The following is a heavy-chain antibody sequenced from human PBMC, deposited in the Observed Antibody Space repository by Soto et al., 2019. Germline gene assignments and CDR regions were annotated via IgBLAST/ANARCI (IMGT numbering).Heavy chain of an antibody. V-gene: IGHV1-69*12. CDR3: ARDKDRLQLGGNYYYILDV. J-gene: IGHJ6*02. CDR1: GGTFSTSA. Sequence: QVQLVQSGAEVKKPGSSVKVSCKASGGTFSTSAISWVRQAPGQGLEWVGGIMPVFPTPDYAQNFQGRVTITANESTTTAYRELTSLRADDTAVYYCARDKDRLQLGGNYYYILDVWGQGTAITVSS. D-gene: IGHD1-1*01. CDR2: IMPVFPTP.